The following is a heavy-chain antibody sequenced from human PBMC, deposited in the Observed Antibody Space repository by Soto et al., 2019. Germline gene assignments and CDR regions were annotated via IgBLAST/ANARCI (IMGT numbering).Heavy chain of an antibody. CDR2: ISSSSSYT. V-gene: IGHV3-11*06. CDR1: GFTFSDYY. D-gene: IGHD2-2*01. CDR3: ARDWGVRNIVVVPADY. J-gene: IGHJ4*02. Sequence: PGGSLRLSCAASGFTFSDYYMSWIRQAPGKGLEWVSYISSSSSYTNYADSVKGRFTISRDNAKDSLYLQMNSLRAEDTAVYYCARDWGVRNIVVVPADYWGQGTLVTVSS.